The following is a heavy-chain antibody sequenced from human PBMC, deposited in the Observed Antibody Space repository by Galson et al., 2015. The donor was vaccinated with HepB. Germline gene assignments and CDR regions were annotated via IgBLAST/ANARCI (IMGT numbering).Heavy chain of an antibody. CDR1: GYTFTSYA. D-gene: IGHD3-10*01. V-gene: IGHV1-3*01. Sequence: SVKVSCKASGYTFTSYAMHWVRQAPGQRLEWTGWINAGNGNTKYSQKFQGRVTITRDTSASTAYMELSSLRSEDTAVYYCARSNMVRGVIYYWGQGTLVTVSS. CDR2: INAGNGNT. CDR3: ARSNMVRGVIYY. J-gene: IGHJ4*02.